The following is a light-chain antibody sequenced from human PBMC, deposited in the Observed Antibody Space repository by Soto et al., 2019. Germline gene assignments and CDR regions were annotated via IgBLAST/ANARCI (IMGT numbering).Light chain of an antibody. J-gene: IGKJ4*01. CDR3: QQYDNYPPT. Sequence: IEMTQSPATLSACLRDRVTITCRASQSVRSWLAWYQQKPGRAPKFLIYDASSLESGVPSRFSGSGSGTEFTLTISNLQPDDFATYYCQQYDNYPPTFGGGTKVDIK. CDR2: DAS. CDR1: QSVRSW. V-gene: IGKV1-5*01.